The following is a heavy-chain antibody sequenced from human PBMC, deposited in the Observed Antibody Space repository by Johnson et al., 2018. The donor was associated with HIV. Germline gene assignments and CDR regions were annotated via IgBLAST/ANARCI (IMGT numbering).Heavy chain of an antibody. CDR2: IRYDGSNK. Sequence: VQLVESGGGVVQPGGSLRLSCAASGFTFSSYGMHWVRQAPGKGLEWVAFIRYDGSNKYYADSVKGRFTISRDNSKNTLYLQMNSLRAEDTAVYYCAKDDAHSGYGYDAFDIWGQGTMVTVSS. D-gene: IGHD5-12*01. V-gene: IGHV3-30*02. J-gene: IGHJ3*02. CDR3: AKDDAHSGYGYDAFDI. CDR1: GFTFSSYG.